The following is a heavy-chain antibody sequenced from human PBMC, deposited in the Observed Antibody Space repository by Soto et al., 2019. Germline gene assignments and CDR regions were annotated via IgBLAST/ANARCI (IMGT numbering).Heavy chain of an antibody. D-gene: IGHD6-19*01. CDR3: ARALSSGWHLNWFDP. J-gene: IGHJ5*02. CDR2: IYYSGST. Sequence: SETLSLTCTVSGGSISSGGYYWSWIRQHPGKGLEWIGYIYYSGSTYYNPSLKSRVTISVDTSKNQFSLKLSSVTAADTAVYYCARALSSGWHLNWFDPWGQGTLVTVSS. CDR1: GGSISSGGYY. V-gene: IGHV4-31*03.